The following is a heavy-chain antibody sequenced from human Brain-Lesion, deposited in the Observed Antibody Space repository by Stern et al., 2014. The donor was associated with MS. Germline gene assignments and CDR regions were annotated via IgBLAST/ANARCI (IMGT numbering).Heavy chain of an antibody. V-gene: IGHV4-39*01. J-gene: IGHJ4*02. CDR2: IYYSGFT. CDR1: GGSISSSTYY. Sequence: QVQLEESGPGLVKPSETLSLTCTVSGGSISSSTYYWAWIRPPPGKGLEWIGNIYYSGFTYYNPSLKSRVTISVDRSKNQCSRKLSSVTAADTAIYYCARHDSVPRPSQLYSARDRGPGYFDYWGQGTLVTVSA. CDR3: ARHDSVPRPSQLYSARDRGPGYFDY. D-gene: IGHD1-26*01.